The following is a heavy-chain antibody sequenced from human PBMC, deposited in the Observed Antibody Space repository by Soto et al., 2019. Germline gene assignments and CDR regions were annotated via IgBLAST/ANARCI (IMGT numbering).Heavy chain of an antibody. D-gene: IGHD3-10*01. CDR1: GSTFSSYS. V-gene: IGHV3-21*01. J-gene: IGHJ6*02. Sequence: TGGSLRLSCAASGSTFSSYSMNWVRQAPGKGLEWVSSISSSSSYIYYADSVKGRFTISRDNAKNSLYLQMNSLRAEDTAVYYCVRDLPSGSGSYYNALDYYYYYGMDVWGQGTTVTVSS. CDR2: ISSSSSYI. CDR3: VRDLPSGSGSYYNALDYYYYYGMDV.